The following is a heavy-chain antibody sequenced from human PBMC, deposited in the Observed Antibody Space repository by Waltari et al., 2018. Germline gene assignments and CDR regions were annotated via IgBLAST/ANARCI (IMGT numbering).Heavy chain of an antibody. Sequence: QVQLQESGPGLVKPSATLSLTCPVSGGSIRSYYWSWIRQPPGKGLEWIGYIYDSGSTNYNPSLKSRVTISVDTSKKQFSLKLRSVTAADTAAYYCARVYGSPWGQGTLVTVSS. CDR1: GGSIRSYY. CDR2: IYDSGST. D-gene: IGHD3-10*01. J-gene: IGHJ5*02. CDR3: ARVYGSP. V-gene: IGHV4-59*01.